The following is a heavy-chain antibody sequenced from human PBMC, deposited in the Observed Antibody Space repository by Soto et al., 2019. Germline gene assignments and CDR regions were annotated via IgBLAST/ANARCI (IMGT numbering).Heavy chain of an antibody. Sequence: PSETLSLTCTVSGGSISSYYWSWIRQPPGKGLEWIGYIYYSGSTNYNPSLKSRVTISVDTSKNQFSLKLSSVTAADTAVYYCARRSYGRYFDYWGQGTQVTVSS. V-gene: IGHV4-59*01. CDR2: IYYSGST. CDR1: GGSISSYY. CDR3: ARRSYGRYFDY. D-gene: IGHD5-18*01. J-gene: IGHJ4*02.